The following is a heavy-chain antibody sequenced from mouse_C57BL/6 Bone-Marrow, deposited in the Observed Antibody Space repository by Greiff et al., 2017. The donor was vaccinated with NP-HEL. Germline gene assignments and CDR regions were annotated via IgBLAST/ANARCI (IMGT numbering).Heavy chain of an antibody. Sequence: EVKLMESGPELVKPGASVKIPCKASGYTFTDYNMDWVKQSHGKSLEWIGDINPNNGGTIYNQKFKGKATLTVDKSSSTAYMELRSLTSEDTAVYYCAREDLIYYGSYWYFDVWGTGTTVTVSS. V-gene: IGHV1-18*01. D-gene: IGHD1-1*01. CDR2: INPNNGGT. CDR3: AREDLIYYGSYWYFDV. J-gene: IGHJ1*03. CDR1: GYTFTDYN.